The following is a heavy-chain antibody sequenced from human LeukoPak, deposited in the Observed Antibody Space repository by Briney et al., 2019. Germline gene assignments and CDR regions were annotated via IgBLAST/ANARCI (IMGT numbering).Heavy chain of an antibody. V-gene: IGHV1-2*02. CDR3: ARSSRELLGEYFDY. J-gene: IGHJ4*02. CDR2: INPNSGDT. Sequence: ASVKVSCKASGYIFTGYYMHWVRQAPGQGLEWMGWINPNSGDTNYAQKFQGRVTMTRDTSISTAYMELSRLRSDDTAVYYCARSSRELLGEYFDYWGQGTLVTVSS. D-gene: IGHD1-26*01. CDR1: GYIFTGYY.